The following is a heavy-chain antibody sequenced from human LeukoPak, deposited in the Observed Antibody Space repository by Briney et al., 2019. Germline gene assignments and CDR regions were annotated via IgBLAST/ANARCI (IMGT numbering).Heavy chain of an antibody. D-gene: IGHD3-10*01. CDR1: GFDFSDYT. V-gene: IGHV3-21*01. CDR2: ISSNSRYI. Sequence: GGSLRLSCAASGFDFSDYTIKWVRQAPGKGLEWVSSISSNSRYIYYADSVKGRLTVSRDNAKNSVYLQMNSLRAEDTAVYYCARDGLGSYDYWGQGTLVTVSS. J-gene: IGHJ4*02. CDR3: ARDGLGSYDY.